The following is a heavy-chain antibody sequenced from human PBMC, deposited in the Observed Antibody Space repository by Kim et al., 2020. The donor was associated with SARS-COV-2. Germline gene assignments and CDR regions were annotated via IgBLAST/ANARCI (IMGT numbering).Heavy chain of an antibody. D-gene: IGHD3-10*01. J-gene: IGHJ4*02. CDR3: ARETPGGSGSYYSLWDY. V-gene: IGHV4-31*03. CDR1: GGSITSGGYY. Sequence: SETLSLTCTVSGGSITSGGYYWSWIRQHPGKGLEWIGYMYYSGSTYYNPSLKSRVSISVDTSKNQFSLKLSSVTAADTAVYYCARETPGGSGSYYSLWDYWGQGTLVTVSS. CDR2: MYYSGST.